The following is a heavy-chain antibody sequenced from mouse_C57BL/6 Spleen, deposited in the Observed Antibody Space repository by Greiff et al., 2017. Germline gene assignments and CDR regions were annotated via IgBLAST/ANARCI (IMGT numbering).Heavy chain of an antibody. CDR1: GFTFTDYY. J-gene: IGHJ4*01. CDR3: ARVLGRAMDY. V-gene: IGHV7-3*01. D-gene: IGHD4-1*01. CDR2: IRNKANGYTT. Sequence: EVKLVESGGGLVQPGGSLSLSCAASGFTFTDYYMSWVRQPPGKALEWLGFIRNKANGYTTEYSASVKGRFTISRDNSQSILYLQMNALRAEDSATYYCARVLGRAMDYWGQGTSVTVSS.